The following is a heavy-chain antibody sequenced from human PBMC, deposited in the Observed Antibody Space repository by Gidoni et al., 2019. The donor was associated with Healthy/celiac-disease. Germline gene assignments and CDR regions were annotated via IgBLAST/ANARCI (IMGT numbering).Heavy chain of an antibody. CDR3: ARVRLPAAQHWYFDL. V-gene: IGHV1-46*03. Sequence: GSTSYAQKFQGRVTMTRDTSTSTVYMELSSLRSEDTAVYYCARVRLPAAQHWYFDLWGRGTLVTVSS. J-gene: IGHJ2*01. D-gene: IGHD2-2*01. CDR2: GST.